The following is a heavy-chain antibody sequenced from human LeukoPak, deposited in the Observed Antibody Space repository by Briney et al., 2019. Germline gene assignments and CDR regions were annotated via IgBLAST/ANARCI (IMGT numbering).Heavy chain of an antibody. CDR1: GFTFSSNG. CDR2: IWYDGSKK. CDR3: AKDQFTATGYFDY. V-gene: IGHV3-30*02. D-gene: IGHD3-16*01. Sequence: GGSLRLSCAASGFTFSSNGMYRVRQAPGKGLEWVSLIWYDGSKKYYVDSAKGRFTISRDNSKNTLYLQMNSLRAEDTAVYYCAKDQFTATGYFDYWGQGTLVTVSS. J-gene: IGHJ4*02.